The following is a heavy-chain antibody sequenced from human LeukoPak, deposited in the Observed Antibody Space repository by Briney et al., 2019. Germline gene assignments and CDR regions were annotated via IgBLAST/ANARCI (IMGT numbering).Heavy chain of an antibody. V-gene: IGHV5-51*01. J-gene: IGHJ4*02. CDR2: IYPDDSDS. Sequence: GESLKISCKASGYSFDYYWIAWVRQMPGKGLEWMGIIYPDDSDSTYSPSFQGQVTISVDKSINTAYLQWSSLKASNTAIYYCARVGSVTNFGVVSYYFDYWGQGTQVTVSS. D-gene: IGHD3-3*01. CDR1: GYSFDYYW. CDR3: ARVGSVTNFGVVSYYFDY.